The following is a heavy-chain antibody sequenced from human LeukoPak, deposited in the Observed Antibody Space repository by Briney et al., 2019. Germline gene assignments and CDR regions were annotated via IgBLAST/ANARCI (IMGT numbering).Heavy chain of an antibody. CDR3: VKHGSGWSFDY. Sequence: SETLSLTCTVSSASISSYYWGWIRQSPGKGLEWIGYIQNTGDTTYNPSLKSRVSISKDMSNNQFSLQLRSVTAADTAVYYCVKHGSGWSFDYWGQGTLVTVSS. CDR2: IQNTGDT. V-gene: IGHV4-59*01. CDR1: SASISSYY. D-gene: IGHD6-19*01. J-gene: IGHJ4*02.